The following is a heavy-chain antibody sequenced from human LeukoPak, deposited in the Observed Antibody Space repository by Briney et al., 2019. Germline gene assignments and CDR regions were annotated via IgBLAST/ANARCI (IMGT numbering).Heavy chain of an antibody. J-gene: IGHJ4*02. Sequence: SETLSLTCTVSGGSISSSSYYWGWIRQPPGKGLEWIGSIYYSGSTYYNPSLKSRVTISVDTSKNQFSLKLSSVTAADTAVYYCARLKNYYDSSGPNLFDCWGQGTLVTVSS. D-gene: IGHD3-22*01. V-gene: IGHV4-39*01. CDR1: GGSISSSSYY. CDR2: IYYSGST. CDR3: ARLKNYYDSSGPNLFDC.